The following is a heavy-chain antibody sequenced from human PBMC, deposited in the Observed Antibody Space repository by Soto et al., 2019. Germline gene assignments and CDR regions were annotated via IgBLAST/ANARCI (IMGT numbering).Heavy chain of an antibody. D-gene: IGHD2-15*01. J-gene: IGHJ4*02. Sequence: GGSLRLSCAASGFTFSSYWMSWVRQAPGKGLEWVANIKQDGSEKYYVDSVKGRFTISRDNAKNSLYLQMNSLRAEDTAVYYCARSGYCSGGSCPPHGAQLVGFDYWGQGTLVTVSS. CDR2: IKQDGSEK. CDR3: ARSGYCSGGSCPPHGAQLVGFDY. V-gene: IGHV3-7*01. CDR1: GFTFSSYW.